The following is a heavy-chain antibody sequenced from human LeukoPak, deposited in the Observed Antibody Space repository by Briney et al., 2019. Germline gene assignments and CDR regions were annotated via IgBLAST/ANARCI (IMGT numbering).Heavy chain of an antibody. V-gene: IGHV1-18*01. CDR3: ARSGFENDPFDY. CDR1: GGTFSSYA. D-gene: IGHD1-1*01. CDR2: ISAYNGNT. J-gene: IGHJ4*02. Sequence: ASVKVSCKASGGTFSSYAISWVRQAPGQGLEWMGWISAYNGNTNYAQKLQGRVTMTTDTSTSTAYMELRSLRSDDTAVYYCARSGFENDPFDYWGQGTLVTVSS.